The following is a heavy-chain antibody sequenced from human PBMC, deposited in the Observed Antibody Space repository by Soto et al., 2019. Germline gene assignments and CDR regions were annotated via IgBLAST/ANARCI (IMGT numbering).Heavy chain of an antibody. CDR2: LSGRGDST. V-gene: IGHV3-23*01. Sequence: GGSLRLSCVVSGFSLNNNAMNWVRQAPGKGLEWVSALSGRGDSTNYADSVKGRFTISRDNSKNTLFLQMNSLRAEDTAVYYCATDNYGMDVWGQGTTVTVSS. CDR3: ATDNYGMDV. J-gene: IGHJ6*02. CDR1: GFSLNNNA.